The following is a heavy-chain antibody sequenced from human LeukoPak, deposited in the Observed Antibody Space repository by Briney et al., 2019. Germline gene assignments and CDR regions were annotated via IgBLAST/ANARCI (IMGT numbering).Heavy chain of an antibody. D-gene: IGHD2-15*01. J-gene: IGHJ4*02. CDR2: ISYDGSNK. Sequence: PGGSLRLSCAASGFTFSSYGMHWVRQAPGKGLEWVAVISYDGSNKYYADSVKGRFTISRDNSKNTLYLQMNSLRAEDTAVYYCAGSSTSCRSGGSCNDYWGRGTLVTVSP. CDR3: AGSSTSCRSGGSCNDY. CDR1: GFTFSSYG. V-gene: IGHV3-30*03.